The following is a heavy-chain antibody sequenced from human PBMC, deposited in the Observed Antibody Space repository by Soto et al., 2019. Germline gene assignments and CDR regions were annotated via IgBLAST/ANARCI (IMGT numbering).Heavy chain of an antibody. D-gene: IGHD6-6*01. Sequence: GGSLRLSCSASGFTFSSYAMHWVRQAPGKGLEYVSAISSNGGSTYYADSVKGRFTISRDNSKNTLYLQMSSLRAEDTAVYYCVKSASIAARVYYYGMDVWGQGTTVTVSS. CDR2: ISSNGGST. V-gene: IGHV3-64D*08. J-gene: IGHJ6*02. CDR3: VKSASIAARVYYYGMDV. CDR1: GFTFSSYA.